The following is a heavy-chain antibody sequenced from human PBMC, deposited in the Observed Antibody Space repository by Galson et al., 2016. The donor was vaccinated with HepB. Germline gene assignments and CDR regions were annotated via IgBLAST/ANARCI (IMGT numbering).Heavy chain of an antibody. V-gene: IGHV4-59*01. CDR3: ARGRDRQWLDFDY. D-gene: IGHD6-19*01. CDR1: GGSISTYY. J-gene: IGHJ4*02. Sequence: ETLSLTCTVSGGSISTYYWSWIRQPPGKGLEWIGYIYYSGSTSYFPSLKSRVTMSVDTSKNQFSLKLTSVTAADPAIYYCARGRDRQWLDFDYWGQGMLVTGSS. CDR2: IYYSGST.